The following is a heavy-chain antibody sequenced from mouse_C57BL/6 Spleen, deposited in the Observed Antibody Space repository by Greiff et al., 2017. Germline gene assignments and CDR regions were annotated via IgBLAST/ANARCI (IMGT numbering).Heavy chain of an antibody. J-gene: IGHJ2*01. D-gene: IGHD1-1*01. CDR3: ARSGYGSSYGDY. Sequence: QVQLQQPGAELVKPGASVKLSCKASGYTFTSYWMHWVKQRPGRGLEWIGRIDPTSGGTQYNEKFKGKATLTVDKPSSTAYMQLSSLTSEDSAVYYCARSGYGSSYGDYWGQGTTLTGSS. CDR1: GYTFTSYW. V-gene: IGHV1-72*01. CDR2: IDPTSGGT.